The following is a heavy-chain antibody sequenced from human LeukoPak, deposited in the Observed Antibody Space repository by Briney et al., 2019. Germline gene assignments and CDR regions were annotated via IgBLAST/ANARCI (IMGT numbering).Heavy chain of an antibody. CDR1: GGSFSGYY. CDR3: ARDMGDGYNRLPYYFDY. D-gene: IGHD5-24*01. J-gene: IGHJ4*02. CDR2: INHSGST. V-gene: IGHV4-34*01. Sequence: SETLSLTCAVYGGSFSGYYWSWIRQPPGKGLEWIGEINHSGSTNYNPSLKSRVTISVDTSKNQFSLKLSSVTAADTAVYYCARDMGDGYNRLPYYFDYWGQGTLVTVSS.